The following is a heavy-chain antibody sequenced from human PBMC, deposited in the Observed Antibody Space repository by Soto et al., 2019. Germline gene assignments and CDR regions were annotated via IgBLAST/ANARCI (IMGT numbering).Heavy chain of an antibody. CDR1: GGSISSGGYY. CDR2: IYYSGST. J-gene: IGHJ4*02. CDR3: ARGRRDYYFDY. Sequence: KPSETLSLTCTVSGGSISSGGYYWSWIRQHPGKGLEWIGYIYYSGSTYYNPSLKSRATISVDTSKNQFSLKLSSVTAADTAVYYCARGRRDYYFDYWGQGTLATVSS. V-gene: IGHV4-31*03.